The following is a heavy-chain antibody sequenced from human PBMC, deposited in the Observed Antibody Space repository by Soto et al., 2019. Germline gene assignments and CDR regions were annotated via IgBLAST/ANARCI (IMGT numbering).Heavy chain of an antibody. V-gene: IGHV1-2*04. Sequence: QVQLVQSGAEVKKPGASVKVSCKASGYTFTGYYMHWVRQAPGQGLEWMGWINPNSGGTNYAQKFQGWVTMTRDTSISTAYMELSRLRSDDTAVYYCVRSVAGRGVYYYYGMDVWGQGTTVTVSS. CDR3: VRSVAGRGVYYYYGMDV. CDR1: GYTFTGYY. J-gene: IGHJ6*02. D-gene: IGHD6-19*01. CDR2: INPNSGGT.